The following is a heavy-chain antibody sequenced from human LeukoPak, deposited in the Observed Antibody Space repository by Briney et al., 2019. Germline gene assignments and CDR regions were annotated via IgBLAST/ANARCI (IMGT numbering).Heavy chain of an antibody. J-gene: IGHJ6*03. V-gene: IGHV3-23*01. D-gene: IGHD2-15*01. CDR2: ISGSGGST. Sequence: PGGSLRLSCAASGFTFSSYAMSWVHQAPGKGLEWVSAISGSGGSTYYADSVKGRLTISRDNSKNTLYLQMNSLRAEDTAIYYCAKNGDRGAYCSGGSCYPYYYYYMDVWGKGTTVTISS. CDR1: GFTFSSYA. CDR3: AKNGDRGAYCSGGSCYPYYYYYMDV.